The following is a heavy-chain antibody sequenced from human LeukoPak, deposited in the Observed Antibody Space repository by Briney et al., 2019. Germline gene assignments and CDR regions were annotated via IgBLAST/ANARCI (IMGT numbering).Heavy chain of an antibody. Sequence: TGGSLRLSCAASGFTVSTNYMSWVRQAPGKGLEWVSVIYSGGSTYYADSVKGRFTISRDNSKNTLYLQMNSLRAEDTAVYYCARGGCSSTSCYDFDYWGQGTLVTVSS. CDR1: GFTVSTNY. D-gene: IGHD2-2*01. V-gene: IGHV3-53*01. CDR2: IYSGGST. CDR3: ARGGCSSTSCYDFDY. J-gene: IGHJ4*02.